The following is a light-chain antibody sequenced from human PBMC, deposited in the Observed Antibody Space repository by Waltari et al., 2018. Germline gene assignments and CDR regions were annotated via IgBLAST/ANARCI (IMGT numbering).Light chain of an antibody. CDR1: NIGDPG. V-gene: IGLV3-21*02. CDR2: DDS. J-gene: IGLJ3*02. CDR3: QVRDLHTYRWV. Sequence: SLVLTQPPSVSVTPGQTAKITCGGDNIGDPGVPWYHQKPGQAPTLVVYDDSGRPSGIPGRLSGTKSGNTATLTIIGVEGGDEADYYCQVRDLHTYRWVFGGGTKLTVL.